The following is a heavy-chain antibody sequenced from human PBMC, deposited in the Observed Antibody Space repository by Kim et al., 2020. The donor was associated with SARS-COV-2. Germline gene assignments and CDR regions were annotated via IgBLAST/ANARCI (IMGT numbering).Heavy chain of an antibody. CDR1: GFTFSSYS. D-gene: IGHD3-22*01. Sequence: GGSLRLSCAASGFTFSSYSMSWVRQAPGKGLEWVSAISGSGGSSYYAAAVKGRFTISRNNSKNTLYLQMNSLRDDATAEYCCTKDGSYDSSGYYYLDYWG. J-gene: IGHJ4*01. CDR3: TKDGSYDSSGYYYLDY. CDR2: ISGSGGSS. V-gene: IGHV3-23*01.